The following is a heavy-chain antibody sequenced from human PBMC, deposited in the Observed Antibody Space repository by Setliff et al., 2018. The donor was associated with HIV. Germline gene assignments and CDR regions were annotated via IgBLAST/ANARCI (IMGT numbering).Heavy chain of an antibody. V-gene: IGHV3-21*01. CDR1: GFTFSSYS. D-gene: IGHD2-2*01. Sequence: GGSLRLSCAASGFTFSSYSMNWVRQAPGKGLEWVSSISSSSSYIYYAESVKGRFTITRDNAKNSLYLQMNSLRAEDTAVYYCARDRGGGCSSTSCYGYWGQGTLVTVSS. CDR3: ARDRGGGCSSTSCYGY. J-gene: IGHJ4*02. CDR2: ISSSSSYI.